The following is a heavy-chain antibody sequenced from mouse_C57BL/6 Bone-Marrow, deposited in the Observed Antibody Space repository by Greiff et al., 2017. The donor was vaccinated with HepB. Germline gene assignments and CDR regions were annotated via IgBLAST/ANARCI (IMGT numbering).Heavy chain of an antibody. CDR2: INPNNGGT. CDR1: GYTFTDYN. J-gene: IGHJ1*03. V-gene: IGHV1-22*01. D-gene: IGHD1-1*01. CDR3: ARRGPITTVVATDWYFDV. Sequence: VQLQQSGPELVKPGASVKMSCKASGYTFTDYNMHWVKQSHGKSLEWIGYINPNNGGTSYNQKFKGKATLTVNKSSSPAYMELRSLTSEDAAVYYCARRGPITTVVATDWYFDVWGTGTTVTVSS.